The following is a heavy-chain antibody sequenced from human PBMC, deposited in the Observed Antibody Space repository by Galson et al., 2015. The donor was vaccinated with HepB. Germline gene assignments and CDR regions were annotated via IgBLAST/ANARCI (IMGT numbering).Heavy chain of an antibody. CDR1: GFTFSDYY. V-gene: IGHV3-11*01. CDR2: ISSSGRTI. J-gene: IGHJ4*02. Sequence: SLRLSCAASGFTFSDYYMSWIRQAPGRGLEWVSNISSSGRTIFYADSVKGRFTISRDNAKNSLYLQINSLRAEDTAAYYCARVSKRDTYFYGSGSYSYFDYWGQGILVIVSS. CDR3: ARVSKRDTYFYGSGSYSYFDY. D-gene: IGHD3-10*01.